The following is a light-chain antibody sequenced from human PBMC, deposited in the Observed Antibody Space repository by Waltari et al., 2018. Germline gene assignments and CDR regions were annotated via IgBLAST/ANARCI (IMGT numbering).Light chain of an antibody. CDR3: QQCNTFSFN. J-gene: IGKJ3*01. CDR1: QTITDL. Sequence: DVQMTQSPSSLSASVGDRITITCRASQTITDLLAWYQQKPGKAPRLLIQKASVLESGVPSRFSGSGSGTEFTLTISSLQPDDIATYYCQQCNTFSFNFGPGTTVAI. CDR2: KAS. V-gene: IGKV1-5*03.